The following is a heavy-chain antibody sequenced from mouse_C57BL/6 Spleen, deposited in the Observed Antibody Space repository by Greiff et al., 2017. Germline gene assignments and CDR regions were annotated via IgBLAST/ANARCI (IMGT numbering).Heavy chain of an antibody. CDR2: IDPENGDT. V-gene: IGHV14-4*01. CDR3: TSQTGAY. J-gene: IGHJ3*01. D-gene: IGHD4-1*01. Sequence: VQLKQSGAELVRPGASVKLSCTASGFNIKDDYMHWVKQRPEQGLEWIGWIDPENGDTEYASKFQGKATITADTSSNTAYLQLSSLTSEDTAVYYCTSQTGAYWGQGTLVTVSA. CDR1: GFNIKDDY.